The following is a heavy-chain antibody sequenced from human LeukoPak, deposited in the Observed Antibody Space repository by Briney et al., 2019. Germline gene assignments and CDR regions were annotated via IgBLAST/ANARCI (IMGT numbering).Heavy chain of an antibody. CDR3: VRVTLGYSRSGDNYYYYGMDV. CDR1: GGTFISYA. CDR2: IIPIFGTA. V-gene: IGHV1-69*13. Sequence: ASVKVSCKASGGTFISYAISWVRQSPGQGLEWMGGIIPIFGTANYAQKFQGRVTITADESTSTAYMELSSLRSEDTAVYYCVRVTLGYSRSGDNYYYYGMDVWGQGTTVSVSS. J-gene: IGHJ6*02. D-gene: IGHD6-13*01.